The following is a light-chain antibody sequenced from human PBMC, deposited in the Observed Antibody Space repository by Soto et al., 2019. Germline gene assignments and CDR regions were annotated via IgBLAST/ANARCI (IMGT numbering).Light chain of an antibody. J-gene: IGLJ1*01. CDR3: AAWDDSLSGYV. V-gene: IGLV1-44*01. CDR2: SNN. CDR1: SSNIGGNA. Sequence: QSVLTQPPSASGTPGQRVTSSCSGSSSNIGGNAVNWYQQLPGTTPKLLIYSNNQRPSGVPDRFSGSKSGTSASLAISGLQSEDEADHYCAAWDDSLSGYVFGTGTKLTVL.